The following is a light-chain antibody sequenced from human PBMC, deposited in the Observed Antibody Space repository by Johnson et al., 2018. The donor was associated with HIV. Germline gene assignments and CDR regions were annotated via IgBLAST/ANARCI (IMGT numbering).Light chain of an antibody. CDR3: GTWDSSLSTGGNV. V-gene: IGLV1-51*01. J-gene: IGLJ1*01. Sequence: QSVLTQPPSVSAAPGQKVTISCSGSSSNIGNNYVSWYQQLPGTAPKLLIYDNNKRPSGIPDRFPGSKSGTSATLGSTALQKGDEADYYCGTWDSSLSTGGNVFGTGTKVTVL. CDR1: SSNIGNNY. CDR2: DNN.